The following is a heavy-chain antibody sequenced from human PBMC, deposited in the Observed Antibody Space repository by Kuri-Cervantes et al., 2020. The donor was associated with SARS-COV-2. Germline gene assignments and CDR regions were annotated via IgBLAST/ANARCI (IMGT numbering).Heavy chain of an antibody. V-gene: IGHV1-18*04. CDR2: ISVYSGKT. Sequence: ASVKVSCKTSGYTFDMYGINWVRPPPAQGLEWMGWISVYSGKTNYTDKMQGRVTLTTDTSMSTAYLDLRSLRSDDTAIYYCARAGFDYWGQGTLVTVSS. J-gene: IGHJ4*02. CDR3: ARAGFDY. CDR1: GYTFDMYG. D-gene: IGHD1-14*01.